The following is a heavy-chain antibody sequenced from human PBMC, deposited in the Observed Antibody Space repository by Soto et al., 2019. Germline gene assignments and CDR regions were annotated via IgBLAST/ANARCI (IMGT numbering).Heavy chain of an antibody. Sequence: GGSLRLSCAASGFTFSSYAMSWVRQAPGKGLEWVSAIRGRCGSTYYADSVKGRFTISRDNSKNTLYLQRNSLRAEDTAVYYCAKALSMVRGATTDYYYGMDVWGRGTTVTVSS. V-gene: IGHV3-23*01. J-gene: IGHJ6*02. CDR3: AKALSMVRGATTDYYYGMDV. D-gene: IGHD3-10*01. CDR2: IRGRCGST. CDR1: GFTFSSYA.